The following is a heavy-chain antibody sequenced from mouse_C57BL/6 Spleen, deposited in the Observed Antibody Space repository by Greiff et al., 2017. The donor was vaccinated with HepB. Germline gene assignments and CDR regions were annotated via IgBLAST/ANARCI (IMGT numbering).Heavy chain of an antibody. J-gene: IGHJ2*01. CDR2: IYPGDGDT. CDR3: AGAVVVNFDY. V-gene: IGHV1-82*01. D-gene: IGHD1-1*01. Sequence: VKVVESGPELVKPGASVKISCKASGYAFSSSWMNWVKQRPGKGLEWIGRIYPGDGDTNYNGKFKGKATLTADKSSSTAYMQLSSLTSEDSAVYFCAGAVVVNFDYWGQGTTLTVSS. CDR1: GYAFSSSW.